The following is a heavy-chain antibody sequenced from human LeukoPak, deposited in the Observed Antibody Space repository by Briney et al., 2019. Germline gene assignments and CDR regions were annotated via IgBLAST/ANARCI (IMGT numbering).Heavy chain of an antibody. V-gene: IGHV4-34*01. Sequence: SETLSLTCAVYGGSFSGYYWSWIRQPPGKGLEWIGEINHSGSTNYNPSLKSRVTISVDTSKNQFSLKLSSVTAADTAVYYCARDESGYIYLDAFDIWGQGTMVIVSS. CDR3: ARDESGYIYLDAFDI. D-gene: IGHD5-18*01. CDR2: INHSGST. J-gene: IGHJ3*02. CDR1: GGSFSGYY.